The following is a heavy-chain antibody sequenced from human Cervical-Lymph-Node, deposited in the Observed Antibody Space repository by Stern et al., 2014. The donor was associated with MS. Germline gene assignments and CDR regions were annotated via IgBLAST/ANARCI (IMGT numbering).Heavy chain of an antibody. D-gene: IGHD3-3*01. CDR1: GYSFYSYW. V-gene: IGHV5-51*01. CDR3: ARRGVTTRFDY. Sequence: VQLLESGAEVRKPGESLTISCLASGYSFYSYWIGWVRQMPGKGLEWMGIIYPGDSDIRYSPSFQGQVTISADKSINTAYLKWSSLKASDTAMYYCARRGVTTRFDYWGQGTLVTVSS. J-gene: IGHJ4*02. CDR2: IYPGDSDI.